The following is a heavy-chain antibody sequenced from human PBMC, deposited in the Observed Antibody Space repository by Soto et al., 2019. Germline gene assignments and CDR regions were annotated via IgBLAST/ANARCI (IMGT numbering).Heavy chain of an antibody. V-gene: IGHV3-53*02. CDR2: IYSGGST. CDR1: GLPASSNS. D-gene: IGHD3-22*01. Sequence: EVQLVETGGGLIQPGGSLRLSGEASGLPASSNSMSWVRQVPGKGLEWVSVIYSGGSTYYADSVKGRFTISRDNSKNTLYLQMNSLRAEDTAVYYCARDGLASSGYFDYWGQGTLVTVSS. J-gene: IGHJ4*02. CDR3: ARDGLASSGYFDY.